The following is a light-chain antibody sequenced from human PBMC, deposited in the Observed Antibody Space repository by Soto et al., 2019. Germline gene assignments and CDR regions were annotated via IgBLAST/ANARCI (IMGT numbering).Light chain of an antibody. Sequence: DIQMPQSPSTLSASVGDRVTITFRASQSISSWLAGYQQKPGKAPKLLIYDVSTLESGVPSRFSGSGSGTEFTLTISSLQPDDSATYYCQQYDTFWTFGQGTKVDIK. CDR3: QQYDTFWT. J-gene: IGKJ1*01. CDR2: DVS. CDR1: QSISSW. V-gene: IGKV1-5*01.